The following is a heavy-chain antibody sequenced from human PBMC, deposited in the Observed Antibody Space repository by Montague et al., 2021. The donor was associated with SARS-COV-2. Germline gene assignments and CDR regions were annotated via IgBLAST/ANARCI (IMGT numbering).Heavy chain of an antibody. D-gene: IGHD3-3*01. CDR3: AKDSYYDFWSGYSPGENWFDP. Sequence: SLRLSCAASGFTFGDYAMHLVRQAPGKGLEWVSGISWNNGSLGYSDSVXVLFTISRDNAKNSLYLQLNSLRAEDTALSYCAKDSYYDFWSGYSPGENWFDPWGQGTLVTVSS. CDR1: GFTFGDYA. CDR2: ISWNNGSL. J-gene: IGHJ5*02. V-gene: IGHV3-9*01.